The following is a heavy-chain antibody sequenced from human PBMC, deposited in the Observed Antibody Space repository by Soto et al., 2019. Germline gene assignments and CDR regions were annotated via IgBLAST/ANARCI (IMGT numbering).Heavy chain of an antibody. V-gene: IGHV4-59*01. CDR2: ISYNGVS. J-gene: IGHJ6*02. CDR1: GDSLSSVY. Sequence: NPSETLSLTCDVSGDSLSSVYWSWIRQSPRKGLEWVAYISYNGVSNYNPSLRGRVTISIDTSRSWLSLKLTSVTAADTAVYYCATRTNRYSYGLDVWGQGTLVTVSS. D-gene: IGHD2-8*01. CDR3: ATRTNRYSYGLDV.